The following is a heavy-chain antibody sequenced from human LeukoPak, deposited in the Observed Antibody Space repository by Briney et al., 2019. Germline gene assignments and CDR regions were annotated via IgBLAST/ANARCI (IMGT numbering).Heavy chain of an antibody. Sequence: SETLSLTCAVYGGSFSGYYWSWIRQPPGKGLEWIGEINHSGSTNYNPSLKSRVTISVDTSKNQFSLKLSSVTAADTAVYYCARGNAVNTSTAYWGQGTRVTVSS. J-gene: IGHJ4*02. CDR1: GGSFSGYY. CDR3: ARGNAVNTSTAY. D-gene: IGHD2-21*02. CDR2: INHSGST. V-gene: IGHV4-34*01.